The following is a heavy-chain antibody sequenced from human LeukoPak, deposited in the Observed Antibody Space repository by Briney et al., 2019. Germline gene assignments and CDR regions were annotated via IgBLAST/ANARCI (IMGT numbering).Heavy chain of an antibody. Sequence: PGRSLRLSCAAPGFTFSDYSMSWFRQAPGKGLQRVSYISSSSSYTNYADSVKGRFTISRDNAKNSLYLQMNSLRAEDTAVYYCARLGGYDSTINEYFDYWGQGTLVTVSS. J-gene: IGHJ4*02. V-gene: IGHV3-11*06. CDR3: ARLGGYDSTINEYFDY. CDR1: GFTFSDYS. CDR2: ISSSSSYT. D-gene: IGHD5-12*01.